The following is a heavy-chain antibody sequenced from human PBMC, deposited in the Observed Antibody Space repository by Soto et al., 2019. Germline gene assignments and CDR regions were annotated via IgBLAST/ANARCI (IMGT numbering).Heavy chain of an antibody. CDR2: ISWNSDKI. J-gene: IGHJ3*01. D-gene: IGHD1-26*01. V-gene: IGHV3-9*01. CDR1: GFTFDDYP. Sequence: EMLLVESGGDLVQPDRSLKLSCAASGFTFDDYPMHWVRQRPGKGLEWVSTISWNSDKIAYAHSVKGRFTVSRDNAKNSLYLQMNSLRVDDTALYYCAKDRDGGSYFDLPDSFDVWGQGTGVTVSS. CDR3: AKDRDGGSYFDLPDSFDV.